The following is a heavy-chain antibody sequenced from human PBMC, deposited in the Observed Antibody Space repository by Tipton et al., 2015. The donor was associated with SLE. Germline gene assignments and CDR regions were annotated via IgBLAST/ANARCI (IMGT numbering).Heavy chain of an antibody. V-gene: IGHV4-39*01. CDR2: IFYSGST. D-gene: IGHD4-17*01. CDR3: GRLFTSLTYGRAVYFFDY. J-gene: IGHJ4*02. Sequence: TLSLTCNVSGASISNGGYQWGWIRQPPGKGLEWLGNIFYSGSTYYSPSLNSRLTIYVDTSKNQFSLKLSSVTAADTAVYYCGRLFTSLTYGRAVYFFDYWGRGTLVTVSS. CDR1: GASISNGGYQ.